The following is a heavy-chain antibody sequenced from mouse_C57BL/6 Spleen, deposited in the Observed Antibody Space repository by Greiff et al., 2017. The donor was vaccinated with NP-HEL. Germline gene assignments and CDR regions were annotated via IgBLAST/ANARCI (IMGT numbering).Heavy chain of an antibody. V-gene: IGHV14-1*01. CDR1: GFTFKDYY. D-gene: IGHD2-5*01. CDR2: IDPEGGDT. CDR3: TTGSNYVFAY. J-gene: IGHJ3*01. Sequence: VQLQQSGAELVRPGASVKLSCTASGFTFKDYYMHWVKQRPEQGLEWIGRIDPEGGDTESAPKFQGKATMTADTSSNTAYLQLSSLTSEDTAVYYCTTGSNYVFAYWGQGTLVTVSA.